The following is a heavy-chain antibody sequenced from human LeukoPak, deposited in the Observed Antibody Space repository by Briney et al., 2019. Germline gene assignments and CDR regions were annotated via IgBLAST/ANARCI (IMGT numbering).Heavy chain of an antibody. CDR1: GYTFTSYY. CDR2: INPSGGST. D-gene: IGHD3-22*01. Sequence: GASVKVSCKASGYTFTSYYMHWVRQAPGQGLEWMGLINPSGGSTSYAQKFQGRVTMTRDTSTSTVYMELSSLRSEDTAVYYCARAIVVVNPWFDPWGQGTLVTVSS. CDR3: ARAIVVVNPWFDP. J-gene: IGHJ5*02. V-gene: IGHV1-46*01.